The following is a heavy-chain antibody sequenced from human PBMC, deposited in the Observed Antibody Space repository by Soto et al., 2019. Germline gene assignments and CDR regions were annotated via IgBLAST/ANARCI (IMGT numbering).Heavy chain of an antibody. CDR2: IYYSGST. D-gene: IGHD5-12*01. V-gene: IGHV4-59*01. J-gene: IGHJ6*03. Sequence: SETLSLTCTVSGGSISSYYWSWIRQPPGKGLEWIGYIYYSGSTNYNPSLKSRVTISVDTSKNQFSLKLSSVTAADTAVYYCAGHRAPRSYDERSFYYYYMDVWGKGTTVTVSS. CDR3: AGHRAPRSYDERSFYYYYMDV. CDR1: GGSISSYY.